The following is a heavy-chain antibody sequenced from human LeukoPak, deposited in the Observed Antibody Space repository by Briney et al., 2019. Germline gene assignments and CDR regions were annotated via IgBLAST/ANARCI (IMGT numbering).Heavy chain of an antibody. J-gene: IGHJ4*02. CDR1: GRSIRNYF. D-gene: IGHD3-22*01. CDR2: IYTSGST. Sequence: SETLSLTCSVSGRSIRNYFWSWIRQPAGKGLERIGRIYTSGSTDYNPSLRSRITMSVDTSWNQFSLKLTSMTAADTAVYYCARESKSYDGSGFYHDYWGQGTLVAVSS. CDR3: ARESKSYDGSGFYHDY. V-gene: IGHV4-4*07.